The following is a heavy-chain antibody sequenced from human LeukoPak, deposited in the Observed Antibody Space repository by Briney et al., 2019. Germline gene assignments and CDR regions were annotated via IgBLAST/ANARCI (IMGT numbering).Heavy chain of an antibody. CDR2: ISYDGSNK. J-gene: IGHJ4*02. D-gene: IGHD6-25*01. CDR1: GFTFSSYA. Sequence: GGSLRLSCASSGFTFSSYAMHWVRQAPGKGLEWVAVISYDGSNKYYADSVKGRFTISRDNSKNTLYLQMNSLRAEDTAVYYCARGGGDYWGQGTLVTVS. CDR3: ARGGGDY. V-gene: IGHV3-30*04.